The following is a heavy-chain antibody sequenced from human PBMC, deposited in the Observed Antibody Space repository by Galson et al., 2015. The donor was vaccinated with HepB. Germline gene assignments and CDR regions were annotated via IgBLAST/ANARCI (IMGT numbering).Heavy chain of an antibody. CDR2: ISSSSSTI. J-gene: IGHJ5*02. D-gene: IGHD3-16*02. CDR1: GFTFSSYS. Sequence: SLRLSCAASGFTFSSYSMNWVRQAPGKGPEWVSYISSSSSTIYYADSVKGRFTISRDNAKNSLYLQMNSLRAEDTAVYYCAREYDYDYIWGSYRRPPTFDPWGQGTLVTVSS. V-gene: IGHV3-48*01. CDR3: AREYDYDYIWGSYRRPPTFDP.